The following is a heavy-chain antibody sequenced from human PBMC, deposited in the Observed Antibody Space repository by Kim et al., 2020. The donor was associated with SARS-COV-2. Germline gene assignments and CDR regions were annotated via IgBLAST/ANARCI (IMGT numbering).Heavy chain of an antibody. V-gene: IGHV4-34*01. Sequence: SETLSLTCAVYGGSFSGYYWSWIRQPPGKGLEWIGEINHSGSTNYNPSLKSRVTISVDTSKNQFSLKLSSVTAADTAVYYCARGSTVAAAGRVFDYWGQG. CDR1: GGSFSGYY. J-gene: IGHJ4*02. CDR2: INHSGST. CDR3: ARGSTVAAAGRVFDY. D-gene: IGHD6-13*01.